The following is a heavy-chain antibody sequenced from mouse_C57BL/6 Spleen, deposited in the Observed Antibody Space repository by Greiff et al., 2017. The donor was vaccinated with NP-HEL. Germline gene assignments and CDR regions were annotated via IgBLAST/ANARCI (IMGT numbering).Heavy chain of an antibody. J-gene: IGHJ4*01. CDR1: GFSLTSYG. D-gene: IGHD2-4*01. CDR3: ARRGDYDEGYYAMDY. Sequence: VHLVESGPGLVAPSQSLSITCTVSGFSLTSYGVHWVRQPPGKGLEWLVVIWSDGSTTYNSALKSRLSISKDNSKSQVFLKMNSLQTDDTAMYYCARRGDYDEGYYAMDYWGQGTSVTVSS. V-gene: IGHV2-6*03. CDR2: IWSDGST.